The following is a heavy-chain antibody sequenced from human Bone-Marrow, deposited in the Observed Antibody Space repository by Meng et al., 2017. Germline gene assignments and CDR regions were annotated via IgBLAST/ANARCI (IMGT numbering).Heavy chain of an antibody. D-gene: IGHD6-6*01. CDR1: GYTFTSYG. CDR2: ISAYNGNT. Sequence: ASVKVSCKASGYTFTSYGISWVRQAPGQGLEWMGWISAYNGNTNYVQKLQGRVTMTTDTSTSTAYMELRSLRSDDTAVYYCARDADDYSSSSGNRYWGQGTLVTVSS. CDR3: ARDADDYSSSSGNRY. V-gene: IGHV1-18*01. J-gene: IGHJ4*02.